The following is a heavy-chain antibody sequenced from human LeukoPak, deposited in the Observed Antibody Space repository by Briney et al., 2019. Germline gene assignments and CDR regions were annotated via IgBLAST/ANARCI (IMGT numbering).Heavy chain of an antibody. J-gene: IGHJ3*02. CDR2: LYSGGST. V-gene: IGHV3-53*05. CDR1: GFSVSTNY. Sequence: GGSLRLSCAASGFSVSTNYMNWVRQAPGKGLEWVSVLYSGGSTYYADSVKGRFTISRDNPKNTLYLQMNSLRTEDTAVYYCARDQFGTGDRRDAFDIWGQGTLVTVSS. D-gene: IGHD3/OR15-3a*01. CDR3: ARDQFGTGDRRDAFDI.